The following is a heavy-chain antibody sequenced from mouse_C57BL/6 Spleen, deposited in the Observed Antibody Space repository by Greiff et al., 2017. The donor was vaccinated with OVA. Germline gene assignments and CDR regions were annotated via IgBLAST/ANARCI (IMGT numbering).Heavy chain of an antibody. CDR3: ARGYYGNPWFAY. V-gene: IGHV1-52*01. J-gene: IGHJ3*01. Sequence: VQLQQPGAELVRPGSSVKLSCKASGYTFTSYWMHWVKQRPIQGLEWIGNIDPSDSDTHYNQKFKDKATLTVDKSSSTAYMQLSSLTSEDSAVYYCARGYYGNPWFAYWGQGTLVTVSA. D-gene: IGHD2-1*01. CDR2: IDPSDSDT. CDR1: GYTFTSYW.